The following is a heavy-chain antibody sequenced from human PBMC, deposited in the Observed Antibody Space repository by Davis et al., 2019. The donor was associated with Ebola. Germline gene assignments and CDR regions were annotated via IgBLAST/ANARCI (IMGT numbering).Heavy chain of an antibody. V-gene: IGHV4-34*01. Sequence: SETLSLTCAVYGGSFSGYYWSWIRQPPGKGLEWIGEINHSGSTNYNPSLKSRVTISVDTSKNQFSLKLSSVTAADTAVYYCARARGWLQSNYFDYWGQGTLVTVSS. CDR1: GGSFSGYY. D-gene: IGHD5-24*01. J-gene: IGHJ4*02. CDR2: INHSGST. CDR3: ARARGWLQSNYFDY.